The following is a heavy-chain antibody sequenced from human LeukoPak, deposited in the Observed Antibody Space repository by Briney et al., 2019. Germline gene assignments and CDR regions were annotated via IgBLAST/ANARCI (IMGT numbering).Heavy chain of an antibody. Sequence: GGSLRLSCAASGFTVSSNYMSWVRQAPGKGLEWVSAISGSGGSTYYADSVKGRFTISRDNSKNTLYLQMNSLRAEDTAVYYCAKKRGYSPHWGQGTLVTVSS. CDR1: GFTVSSNY. D-gene: IGHD5-12*01. J-gene: IGHJ4*02. V-gene: IGHV3-23*01. CDR3: AKKRGYSPH. CDR2: ISGSGGST.